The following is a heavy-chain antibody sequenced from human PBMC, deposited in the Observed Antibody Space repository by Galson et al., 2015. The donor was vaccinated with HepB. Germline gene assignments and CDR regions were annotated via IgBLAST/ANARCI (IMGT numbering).Heavy chain of an antibody. Sequence: SLRLSCAASGFTFSTYAMNWVRQAPGEGLECVSGISGSGGTTYCADSVKGRFTISRDNAKNTLYLQMNSLRAEDTAAYYCAREVSGSYVFDYWGQGTLVTVSS. CDR2: ISGSGGTT. V-gene: IGHV3-23*01. CDR1: GFTFSTYA. CDR3: AREVSGSYVFDY. J-gene: IGHJ4*02. D-gene: IGHD1-26*01.